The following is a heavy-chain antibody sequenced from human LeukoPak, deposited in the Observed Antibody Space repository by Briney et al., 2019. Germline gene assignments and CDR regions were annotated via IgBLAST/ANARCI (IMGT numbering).Heavy chain of an antibody. J-gene: IGHJ3*02. V-gene: IGHV3-48*03. CDR1: GFTFSSYE. CDR3: ARDMYSGSSSDAFDI. Sequence: PGGSLRLSCAASGFTFSSYEMNWVRQAPGKGLEWVSYISSSGSTIYYADSVKGRFTISRDNAKNSLYLQMNSLRAEDTAVYYCARDMYSGSSSDAFDIWGQGTMVTVSS. CDR2: ISSSGSTI. D-gene: IGHD1-26*01.